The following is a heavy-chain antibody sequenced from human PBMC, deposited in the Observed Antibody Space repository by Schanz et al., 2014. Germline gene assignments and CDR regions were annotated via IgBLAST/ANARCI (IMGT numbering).Heavy chain of an antibody. D-gene: IGHD2-2*02. J-gene: IGHJ4*02. V-gene: IGHV3-23*04. CDR3: ARDGIPRDCFDY. CDR2: ISWNSGNI. CDR1: GFTFSSYA. Sequence: EVQLVESGGGLVQPGGSLRLSCAASGFTFSSYAMSWVRQAPGKGLEWVSGISWNSGNIAYVDSVKGRFTVSRDNAKNALYLQMNSLRAEDTAVYYCARDGIPRDCFDYWGQGALVTVSS.